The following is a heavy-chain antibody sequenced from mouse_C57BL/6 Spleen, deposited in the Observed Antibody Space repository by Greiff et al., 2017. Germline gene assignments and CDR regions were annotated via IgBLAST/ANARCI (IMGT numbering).Heavy chain of an antibody. V-gene: IGHV1-84*01. D-gene: IGHD2-3*01. Sequence: QVQLQQSGPELVKPGASVKISCKASGYTFTDYYINWVKQRPGQGLEWIGWIYPGSGNNKYNEKFKGKATLTVDTSSRTAYMQLSSLTSEDSAVYFCARARPYDGYLYAMDYWGQGASVTVSS. CDR1: GYTFTDYY. J-gene: IGHJ4*01. CDR2: IYPGSGNN. CDR3: ARARPYDGYLYAMDY.